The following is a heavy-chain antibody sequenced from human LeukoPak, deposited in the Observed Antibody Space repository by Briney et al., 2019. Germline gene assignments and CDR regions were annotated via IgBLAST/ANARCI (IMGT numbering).Heavy chain of an antibody. V-gene: IGHV3-66*02. CDR3: ARDFWVHGSYYGA. D-gene: IGHD1-26*01. CDR1: GFTVSNNY. J-gene: IGHJ5*02. CDR2: IYSGGGT. Sequence: GGSLRLSCAASGFTVSNNYMTWVRQAPGKGPECVSVIYSGGGTYYTDSVRGRLTISRDNSDNTLYLQMNSLRPEDTAVYYCARDFWVHGSYYGAWGQGTLVTVSP.